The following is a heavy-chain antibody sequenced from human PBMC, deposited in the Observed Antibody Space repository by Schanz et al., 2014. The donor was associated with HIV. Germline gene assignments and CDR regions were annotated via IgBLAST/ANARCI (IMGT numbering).Heavy chain of an antibody. J-gene: IGHJ6*02. CDR3: ARGIHSDGMDV. CDR2: IYYRGRT. V-gene: IGHV4-31*03. Sequence: QVHLQESGPGLVKPSQTLSLPCIVSGDSINNGGSYWSWIRQHPGKGLEWIGSIYYRGRTYYNPSLKSRVTTSLDTSENQFSLKLSSVTAADTAIYYCARGIHSDGMDVWGQGITVTVSS. CDR1: GDSINNGGSY.